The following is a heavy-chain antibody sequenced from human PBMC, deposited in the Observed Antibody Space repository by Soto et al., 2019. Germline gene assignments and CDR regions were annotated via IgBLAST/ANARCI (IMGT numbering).Heavy chain of an antibody. CDR1: GFTYNSYD. CDR3: TRAEFGDGFDL. J-gene: IGHJ6*02. CDR2: MGGAGAR. V-gene: IGHV3-13*01. D-gene: IGHD3-10*01. Sequence: EVQLVESGGGLVQPGGSLRLSCAAFGFTYNSYDMHWVRQVSRKGLEWVYSMGGAGAREYADSVKGRFIIFRDNAKHSLYLEMDSLSAGDTAVSYCTRAEFGDGFDLWGQGAPVTVSS.